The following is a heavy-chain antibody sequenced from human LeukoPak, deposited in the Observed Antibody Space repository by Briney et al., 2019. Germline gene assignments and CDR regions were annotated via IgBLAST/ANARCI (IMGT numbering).Heavy chain of an antibody. V-gene: IGHV5-10-1*01. Sequence: WMRRIDPSYSYTNYSPSFQGRVTISADKSISTAYLQWASLKASDTAMYYCASLEMATDYWGQGTLVTVSS. D-gene: IGHD5-24*01. CDR3: ASLEMATDY. J-gene: IGHJ4*02. CDR2: IDPSYSYT.